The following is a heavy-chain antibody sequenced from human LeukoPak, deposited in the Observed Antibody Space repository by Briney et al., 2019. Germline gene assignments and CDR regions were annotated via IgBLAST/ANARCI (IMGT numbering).Heavy chain of an antibody. J-gene: IGHJ6*03. CDR2: IIPIFGTA. D-gene: IGHD2-2*01. CDR3: ARVKKDCSSTSCYLYYYYMDV. Sequence: RASVKVSCKASGGTFSSYAISWVRQAPGQGLEWMGGIIPIFGTANYAQKFQGRVTITTDESTSTAYMELSSLRSEDTAVYYCARVKKDCSSTSCYLYYYYMDVWGKGTTVTVSS. CDR1: GGTFSSYA. V-gene: IGHV1-69*05.